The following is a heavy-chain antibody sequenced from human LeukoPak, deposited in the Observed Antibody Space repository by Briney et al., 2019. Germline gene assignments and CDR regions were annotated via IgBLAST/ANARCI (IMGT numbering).Heavy chain of an antibody. CDR2: IYYSGST. V-gene: IGHV4-31*03. D-gene: IGHD2-2*01. CDR3: AREQVVPAALGAFDI. Sequence: SQTLSLTCTVSGGSISSGGYYWSWLRQHPGKGLEWIGYIYYSGSTYYNPSLKSRVTISVDTSKNQFSLKLSSVTAADTAVYYCAREQVVPAALGAFDIWGQGTMVTVSS. J-gene: IGHJ3*02. CDR1: GGSISSGGYY.